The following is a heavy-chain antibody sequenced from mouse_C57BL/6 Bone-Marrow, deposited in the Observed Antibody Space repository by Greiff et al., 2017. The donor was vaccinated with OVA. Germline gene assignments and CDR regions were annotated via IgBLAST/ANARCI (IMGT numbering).Heavy chain of an antibody. CDR1: GYTFTSYW. CDR2: IHPNSGST. J-gene: IGHJ4*01. CDR3: AKTRVYAMDY. Sequence: QVQLQQPGAELVKPGASVKLSCKASGYTFTSYWMHWVKQRPGQGLEWIGMIHPNSGSTNYNEKFKSKATLTVDKSSSTAYMQLSSLASEDSAVYYCAKTRVYAMDYWGQGTSVTVSS. V-gene: IGHV1-64*01.